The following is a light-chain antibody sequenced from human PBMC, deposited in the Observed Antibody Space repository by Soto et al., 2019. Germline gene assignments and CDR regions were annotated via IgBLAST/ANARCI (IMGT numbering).Light chain of an antibody. CDR1: SSDVGGYNY. CDR3: SSYTSSSTLV. Sequence: QSARTQPASVSGSPGQSITISCTGTSSDVGGYNYVSWYQQHPGKVPKLMIYEVSNRPSGVSNRFSGSKSGNTASLTISGLQAEDEADYYCSSYTSSSTLVFGGGTKLTVL. J-gene: IGLJ3*02. V-gene: IGLV2-14*01. CDR2: EVS.